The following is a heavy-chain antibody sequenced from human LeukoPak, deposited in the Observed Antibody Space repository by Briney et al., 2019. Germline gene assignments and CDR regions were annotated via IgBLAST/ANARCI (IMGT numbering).Heavy chain of an antibody. CDR2: INPNSGGT. V-gene: IGHV1-2*02. CDR1: GYTFTGYY. Sequence: ASVKVSCKASGYTFTGYYMHWVRQAPGQGLEWMGWINPNSGGTNYAQKFQGRVTMTRDTSISTAYMELSSLRSEDTAVYYCARGFTYYDILTGYTHDAFDIWGQGTMVTVSS. D-gene: IGHD3-9*01. CDR3: ARGFTYYDILTGYTHDAFDI. J-gene: IGHJ3*02.